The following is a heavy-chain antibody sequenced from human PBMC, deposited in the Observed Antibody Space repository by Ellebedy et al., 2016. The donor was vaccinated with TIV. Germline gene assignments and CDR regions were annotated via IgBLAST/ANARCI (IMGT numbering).Heavy chain of an antibody. CDR2: IRQEGDEI. D-gene: IGHD4-17*01. J-gene: IGHJ5*02. CDR1: GFNFRCYW. V-gene: IGHV3-7*01. CDR3: ARRASYGDYAVQVNPWFDP. Sequence: PGGSLRLSCAASGFNFRCYWMTWVRQAPGKGLEWVAKIRQEGDEIYYVESVKGRFTISRDNAKNSLFLQMNSLRVEDTAVYYCARRASYGDYAVQVNPWFDPWGQGTLVTVSS.